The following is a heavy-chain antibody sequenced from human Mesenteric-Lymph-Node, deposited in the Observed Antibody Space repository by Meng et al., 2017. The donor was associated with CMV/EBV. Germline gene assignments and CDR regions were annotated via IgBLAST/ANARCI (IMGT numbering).Heavy chain of an antibody. CDR1: GGTFSSYP. Sequence: SVKVSCKASGGTFSSYPISWVRQAPGQGLEWMGRIIPILGIANYAQKFQGRVTMTEDTSTDTAYMEVSSLRSEDTAVYHCAIEYCSTTSCYMDVWGQGTTVTVSS. D-gene: IGHD2-2*01. V-gene: IGHV1-69*04. J-gene: IGHJ6*02. CDR3: AIEYCSTTSCYMDV. CDR2: IIPILGIA.